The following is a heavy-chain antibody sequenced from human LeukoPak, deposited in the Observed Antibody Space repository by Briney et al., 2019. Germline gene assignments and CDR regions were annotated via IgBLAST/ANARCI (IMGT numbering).Heavy chain of an antibody. J-gene: IGHJ4*02. CDR2: IYRSGST. Sequence: SETLSLTCAVSGYSISSGYYWGWIRQPPGKGLGWIGGIYRSGSTYYNPSLKSRVTISVDTSKNQFSLKLSSVTGADTAVYYCARTPPGGYDYVRNFDYWGQGTLVTVSS. CDR3: ARTPPGGYDYVRNFDY. CDR1: GYSISSGYY. V-gene: IGHV4-38-2*01. D-gene: IGHD5-12*01.